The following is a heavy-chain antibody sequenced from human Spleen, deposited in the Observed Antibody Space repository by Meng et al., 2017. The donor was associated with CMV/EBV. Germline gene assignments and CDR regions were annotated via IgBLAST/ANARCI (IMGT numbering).Heavy chain of an antibody. J-gene: IGHJ4*02. D-gene: IGHD2-21*01. CDR2: IKTDGSDT. Sequence: GGSLRLSCVASGFTFRNYWMGWVRQAPGRGLEWVANIKTDGSDTYYVDSVKGRFTISRDNANNLLYLQMNSLRAEDTAVYYCARDLLIADGGYWGQGTLVTVSS. V-gene: IGHV3-7*01. CDR1: GFTFRNYW. CDR3: ARDLLIADGGY.